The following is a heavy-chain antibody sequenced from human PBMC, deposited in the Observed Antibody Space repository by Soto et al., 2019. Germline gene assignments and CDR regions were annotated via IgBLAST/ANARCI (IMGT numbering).Heavy chain of an antibody. CDR1: GGSFSGFY. CDR2: LNDSGGT. J-gene: IGHJ1*01. D-gene: IGHD3-10*01. CDR3: ARARGGVQH. V-gene: IGHV4-34*01. Sequence: QVQLQQWGAGLLRPSETLSLTCAVYGGSFSGFYLSWIRQPPGKGLEWIGELNDSGGTNYNASLKIRVSISVDTSINQFSLKLKFVTAADTAVDYCARARGGVQHWGQGTLVTVSS.